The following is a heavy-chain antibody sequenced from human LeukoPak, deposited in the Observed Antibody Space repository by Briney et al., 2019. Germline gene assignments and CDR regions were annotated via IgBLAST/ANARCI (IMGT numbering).Heavy chain of an antibody. CDR1: GGSISSGSYY. CDR2: IYTSGST. D-gene: IGHD3-22*01. J-gene: IGHJ2*01. CDR3: AGKDYYDSRGYFWYFDL. V-gene: IGHV4-61*02. Sequence: SETLSLTCTVSGGSISSGSYYWSWIRQPAGKGLEWIGRIYTSGSTNYNPSLKSRVTISIDTSKNQFSLKLSSVTAADTAVYYCAGKDYYDSRGYFWYFDLWGRGTLVTVSS.